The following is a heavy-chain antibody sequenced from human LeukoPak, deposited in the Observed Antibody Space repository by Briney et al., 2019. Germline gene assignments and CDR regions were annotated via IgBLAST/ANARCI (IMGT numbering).Heavy chain of an antibody. V-gene: IGHV3-11*04. D-gene: IGHD3-22*01. CDR1: GFIFSDYY. Sequence: PGGSLRLSCAASGFIFSDYYMSWIRQAPGKGLEWVSYISTSGSTIYYADSVKGRFTISRDNAKNSLYLQMNSLRAEDTAVFYCERAPVYYDSRGYRGGDVAFDIWGQGTMVTVSS. J-gene: IGHJ3*02. CDR2: ISTSGSTI. CDR3: ERAPVYYDSRGYRGGDVAFDI.